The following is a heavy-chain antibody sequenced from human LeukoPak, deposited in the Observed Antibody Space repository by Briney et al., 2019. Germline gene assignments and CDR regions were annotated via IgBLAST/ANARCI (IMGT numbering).Heavy chain of an antibody. Sequence: PGGTLRVSCAASGFTFSSYGMNWVRQAPGKGLEWVSGISPSGATYYADSVKGRFTISRDNSRNTVSLQMNSLRAEDTAVYYCAKDESWLQYQTWGQGTLVTVSS. J-gene: IGHJ5*02. V-gene: IGHV3-23*01. CDR3: AKDESWLQYQT. D-gene: IGHD5-24*01. CDR1: GFTFSSYG. CDR2: ISPSGAT.